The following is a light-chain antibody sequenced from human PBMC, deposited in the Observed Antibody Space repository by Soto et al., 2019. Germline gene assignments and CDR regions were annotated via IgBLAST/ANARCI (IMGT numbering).Light chain of an antibody. CDR2: GAF. Sequence: EIVLTQSPGTLSLSPGERATLSCRASQSVSSSYLAWYQQKPGQAPRLLIYGAFNRATGIPDRFSGSGSGTDFTLTFSRLEPEDFAVYYCQQYGGSPITFGQGTRLEIK. V-gene: IGKV3-20*01. J-gene: IGKJ5*01. CDR3: QQYGGSPIT. CDR1: QSVSSSY.